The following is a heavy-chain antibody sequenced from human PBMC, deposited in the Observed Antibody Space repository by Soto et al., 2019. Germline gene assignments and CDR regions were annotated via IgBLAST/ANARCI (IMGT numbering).Heavy chain of an antibody. Sequence: ASVEVSCRASGFTFTSSAVQWVRQARGQRLEWIGWIVVGSGNTNYAQKFQERVTITRDMSTSTAYMELSSLRSEDTAVYYCAASSIVVVPASGDYYYGIDVWGQGTTVTVSS. CDR1: GFTFTSSA. CDR3: AASSIVVVPASGDYYYGIDV. J-gene: IGHJ6*02. D-gene: IGHD2-2*01. CDR2: IVVGSGNT. V-gene: IGHV1-58*01.